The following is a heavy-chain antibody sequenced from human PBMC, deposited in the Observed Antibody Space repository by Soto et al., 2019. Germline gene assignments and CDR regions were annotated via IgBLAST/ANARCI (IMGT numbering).Heavy chain of an antibody. V-gene: IGHV1-8*01. CDR1: GYTFTSYD. J-gene: IGHJ6*02. CDR3: ARDKGYCSGGSCWYYYYGMDV. Sequence: QVQLVQSGAEVKKPGASVKVSCKASGYTFTSYDINWVRQATGQGLEWMGWMNPNSGNTGYAQKFQGRVTMTRNTSISTAYMELSSLRSEDTAVYYCARDKGYCSGGSCWYYYYGMDVWGQGTTVTVSS. D-gene: IGHD2-15*01. CDR2: MNPNSGNT.